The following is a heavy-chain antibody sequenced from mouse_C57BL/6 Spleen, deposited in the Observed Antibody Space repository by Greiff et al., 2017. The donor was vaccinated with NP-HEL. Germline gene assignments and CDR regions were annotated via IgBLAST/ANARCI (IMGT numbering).Heavy chain of an antibody. J-gene: IGHJ3*01. CDR3: ARYISGYFAY. CDR2: IRNKANGYTS. Sequence: EVKLVESGGGLVQPGGSLSLSCAASGFTFTDYYMSWVRQPPGKALEWLGFIRNKANGYTSEYSVSVKGQFTISRDNSKSILYLQMNALRAEDSATYYCARYISGYFAYWGQGTLVTVSA. D-gene: IGHD2-14*01. CDR1: GFTFTDYY. V-gene: IGHV7-3*01.